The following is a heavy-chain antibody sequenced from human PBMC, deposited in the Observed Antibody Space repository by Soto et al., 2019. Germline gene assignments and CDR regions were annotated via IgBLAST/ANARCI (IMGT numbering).Heavy chain of an antibody. CDR2: IYYSGST. CDR1: GGSINSYY. CDR3: ARHYCSGGSCYYFDQ. J-gene: IGHJ4*02. D-gene: IGHD2-15*01. V-gene: IGHV4-59*08. Sequence: PSETLSLTCTVSGGSINSYYWSWIRQPTGKGLEWIGSIYYSGSTYYNPSLKSRVTISVDTSKNQFSLRLSSVTAADTAVYYCARHYCSGGSCYYFDQWGQGTLVTVSS.